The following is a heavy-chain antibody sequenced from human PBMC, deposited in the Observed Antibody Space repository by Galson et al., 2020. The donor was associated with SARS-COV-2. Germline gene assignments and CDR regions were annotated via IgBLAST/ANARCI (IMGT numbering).Heavy chain of an antibody. J-gene: IGHJ5*02. CDR3: ATIGALVVPARWFDP. CDR1: GYTLTELS. CDR2: FDPEDGET. V-gene: IGHV1-24*01. Sequence: ASVKVSCKVSGYTLTELSMHLVRQAPGKGLEWMGGFDPEDGETIYAQKFQGRVTMTEDTSTDTAYMELSSLRSEDTAVYYCATIGALVVPARWFDPWGQGTLVTVSS. D-gene: IGHD2-2*01.